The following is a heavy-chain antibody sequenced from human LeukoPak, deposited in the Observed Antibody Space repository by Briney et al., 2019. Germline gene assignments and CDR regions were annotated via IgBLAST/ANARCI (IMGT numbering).Heavy chain of an antibody. J-gene: IGHJ4*01. Sequence: GGSLRLSCAASGFTFTHYAMHWVRQTPGKGLEWVAVIFYDGTIQYYSDSVRGRLIVSRDNPKNTLYLQMNSLRAEDTAVYYCARDPRGPAGYDSPARDTFDYWGQEPLSPSPQ. CDR3: ARDPRGPAGYDSPARDTFDY. CDR1: GFTFTHYA. D-gene: IGHD3-22*01. CDR2: IFYDGTIQ. V-gene: IGHV3-30*03.